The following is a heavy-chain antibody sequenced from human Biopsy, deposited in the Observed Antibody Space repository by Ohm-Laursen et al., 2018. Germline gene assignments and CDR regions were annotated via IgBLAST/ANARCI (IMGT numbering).Heavy chain of an antibody. Sequence: ASVKVSCNAYGYTFTDYGVSWVRQAPGQGLEWMGWITTYNGNTNYAQKVQGRVTMTTDTSTSTAYMELRSLRSDDTAVYYCARDRGYYYYYGMDVWGQGTTVTVSS. CDR2: ITTYNGNT. J-gene: IGHJ6*02. CDR3: ARDRGYYYYYGMDV. CDR1: GYTFTDYG. D-gene: IGHD3-10*01. V-gene: IGHV1-18*01.